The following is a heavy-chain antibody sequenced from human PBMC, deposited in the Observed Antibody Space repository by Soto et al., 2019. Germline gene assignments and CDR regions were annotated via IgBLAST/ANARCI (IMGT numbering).Heavy chain of an antibody. Sequence: PGGSLRLSCAASGFTFSAYSMSWVRQAPGKGLECVSSISGSGGDTFYADSVKCRFTISIDNSKNTLYLQVGSQRADDAALYFCAKDSALPYSGSYSDYWGQGTLVALGS. V-gene: IGHV3-23*01. CDR3: AKDSALPYSGSYSDY. J-gene: IGHJ4*02. D-gene: IGHD1-26*01. CDR1: GFTFSAYS. CDR2: ISGSGGDT.